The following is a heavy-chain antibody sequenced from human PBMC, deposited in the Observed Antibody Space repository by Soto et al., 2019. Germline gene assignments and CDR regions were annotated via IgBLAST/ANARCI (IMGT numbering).Heavy chain of an antibody. V-gene: IGHV3-30*18. J-gene: IGHJ6*02. CDR3: AKAHREYYGMDV. CDR1: GFTFSSYG. CDR2: ISYDGSNK. Sequence: VQLVESGGGLVKPGGSLRLSCAASGFTFSSYGMHWVRQAPGKGLEWVAVISYDGSNKYYADSVKGRFTISRDNSKNTLYLQMNSLRAEDTAVYYCAKAHREYYGMDVWGQGTTVTVSS. D-gene: IGHD1-26*01.